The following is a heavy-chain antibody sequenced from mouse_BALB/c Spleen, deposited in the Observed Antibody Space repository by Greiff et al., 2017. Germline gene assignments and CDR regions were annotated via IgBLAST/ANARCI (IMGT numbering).Heavy chain of an antibody. CDR2: ISSGGST. CDR1: GFTFSSYA. D-gene: IGHD1-1*01. J-gene: IGHJ2*01. CDR3: ARGDYGSSYYFDY. V-gene: IGHV5-6-5*01. Sequence: EVQRVESGGGLVKPGGSLKLSCAASGFTFSSYAMSWVRQTPEKRLEWVASISSGGSTYYPDSVKGRFTISRDNARNILYLQMSSLRSEDTAMYYCARGDYGSSYYFDYWGQGTTLTVSS.